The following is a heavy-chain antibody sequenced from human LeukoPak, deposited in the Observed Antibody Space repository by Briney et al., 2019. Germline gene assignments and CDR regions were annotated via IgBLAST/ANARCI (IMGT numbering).Heavy chain of an antibody. CDR1: GFTFDDYA. CDR3: AKALMKGYCYYGMDV. Sequence: GGSLRLSCAASGFTFDDYAMHWVRQAPGKGLEWVSGISWNSGSIGYADSVKGRFTISRDNAKNSLYLQMNSLRAEDTALYYCAKALMKGYCYYGMDVWGQGTTVTVSS. J-gene: IGHJ6*02. V-gene: IGHV3-9*01. CDR2: ISWNSGSI.